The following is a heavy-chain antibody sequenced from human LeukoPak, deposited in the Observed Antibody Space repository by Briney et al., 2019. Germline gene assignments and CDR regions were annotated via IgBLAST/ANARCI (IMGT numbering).Heavy chain of an antibody. V-gene: IGHV3-72*01. CDR2: IRNKANSYTT. D-gene: IGHD4-23*01. Sequence: GGSLRPSCAASGFTFSDHYMDWVRQAPGRGLEWVGRIRNKANSYTTEYAASAKGRFTISRDDSRNSLSLQMKSLKTEDTAVYYCARTTMVIHYYFDSWGQGTLVTVSS. CDR1: GFTFSDHY. CDR3: ARTTMVIHYYFDS. J-gene: IGHJ4*02.